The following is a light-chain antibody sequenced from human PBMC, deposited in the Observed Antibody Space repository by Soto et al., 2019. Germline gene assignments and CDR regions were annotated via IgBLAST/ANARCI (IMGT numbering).Light chain of an antibody. Sequence: EIVLTQSPGTLSLSPGERATLSCRASQSVSSSYLAWYQQKPGQAPRLLIYGASSRATGIPDRFSGSGSGTDFTLTISRLEPEDFSVYYCQQYRSSPRRFCQGPKVDI. CDR3: QQYRSSPRR. CDR2: GAS. J-gene: IGKJ1*01. CDR1: QSVSSSY. V-gene: IGKV3-20*01.